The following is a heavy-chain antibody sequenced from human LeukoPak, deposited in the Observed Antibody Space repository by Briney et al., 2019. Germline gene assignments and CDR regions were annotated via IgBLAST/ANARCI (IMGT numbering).Heavy chain of an antibody. D-gene: IGHD1-26*01. V-gene: IGHV1-2*04. CDR3: ARGDSVGLYYYYGMDV. J-gene: IGHJ6*02. CDR1: GYTFTGYY. CDR2: INPNSGGT. Sequence: ASVKVSCTASGYTFTGYYMHWVRQAPGQGLEWMGWINPNSGGTNYAQKFQGWVTMTRDTSISTAYMELSRLRSDDTAVYYCARGDSVGLYYYYGMDVWGQGTTVTVSS.